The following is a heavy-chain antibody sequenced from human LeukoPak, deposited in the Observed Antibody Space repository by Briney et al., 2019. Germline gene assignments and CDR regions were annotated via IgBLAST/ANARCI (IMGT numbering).Heavy chain of an antibody. CDR1: GGSISSGGYY. CDR3: ARYSDYDSSGIDY. Sequence: SQTLSLTCTVPGGSISSGGYYWSWIRQHPGKGLEWVGYIYYSGSTYYSPSLKSRVTISVDTSKNQFSLKLSSVTAADTAVYYCARYSDYDSSGIDYWGQGTLVTVSS. J-gene: IGHJ4*02. CDR2: IYYSGST. V-gene: IGHV4-31*03. D-gene: IGHD3-22*01.